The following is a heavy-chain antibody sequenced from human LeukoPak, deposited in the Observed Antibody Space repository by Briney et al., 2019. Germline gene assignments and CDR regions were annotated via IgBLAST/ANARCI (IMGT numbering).Heavy chain of an antibody. CDR2: ISSSSSTI. CDR3: ARDRGTYYYGSGRDDY. D-gene: IGHD3-10*01. CDR1: GFTFSSYS. V-gene: IGHV3-48*04. J-gene: IGHJ4*02. Sequence: GGSLRLSCAASGFTFSSYSMNWVRQAPGKGLEWVSYISSSSSTIYYADSVKGRFTISRDNAKNSLYLQMNSLRAEDTAVYYCARDRGTYYYGSGRDDYWGQGTLVTVSS.